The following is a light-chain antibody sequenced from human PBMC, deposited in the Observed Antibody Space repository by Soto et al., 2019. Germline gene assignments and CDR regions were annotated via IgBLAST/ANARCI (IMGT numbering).Light chain of an antibody. J-gene: IGKJ2*01. CDR3: QQYGTSPYT. Sequence: EIVMTQSPAKQSPSPGRRPTLSCXASQSISDTLAWYQQKPGQAPRLLIYGASRRATGFPDRFSGSGSGTDFTLTISRLEPEDFAVYYCQQYGTSPYTFGQGTKVDIK. V-gene: IGKV3-20*01. CDR1: QSISDT. CDR2: GAS.